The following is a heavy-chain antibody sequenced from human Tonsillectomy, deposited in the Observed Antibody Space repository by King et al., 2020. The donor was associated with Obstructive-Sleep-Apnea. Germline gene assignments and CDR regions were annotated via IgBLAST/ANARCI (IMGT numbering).Heavy chain of an antibody. Sequence: QVQLQESGPGLVKPSETLSLTCTVSGGSISSSSYYWAWIRQPPGKGLEWIGSIYYTGNTYYNPSLKTRVTISVDTSKNQFSLKLSSVTAADTAVYYCAIESGWYIYWGQGTLVTVSS. CDR3: AIESGWYIY. J-gene: IGHJ4*02. CDR1: GGSISSSSYY. D-gene: IGHD6-19*01. CDR2: IYYTGNT. V-gene: IGHV4-39*07.